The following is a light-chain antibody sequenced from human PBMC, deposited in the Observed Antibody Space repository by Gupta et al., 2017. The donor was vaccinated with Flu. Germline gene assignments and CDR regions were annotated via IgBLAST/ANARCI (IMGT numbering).Light chain of an antibody. CDR3: MQGEHCPWA. J-gene: IGKJ1*01. CDR1: QGRVYSDGNKY. Sequence: VTLGKPAFISCRSSQGRVYSDGNKYLDWIQQRPGQAPRRLIYMGSKRECGVPDRFSGSGSGTDFTLKISSGEADDVGIYYCMQGEHCPWAFGQGTKVEIK. V-gene: IGKV2-30*01. CDR2: MGS.